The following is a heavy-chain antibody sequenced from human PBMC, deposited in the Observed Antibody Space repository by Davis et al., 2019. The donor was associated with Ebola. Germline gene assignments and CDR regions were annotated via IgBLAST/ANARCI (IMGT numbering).Heavy chain of an antibody. D-gene: IGHD3-16*01. CDR1: GFTFSSYW. J-gene: IGHJ6*03. Sequence: GESLKIPCAASGFTFSSYWMHWVRQAPGKGLVWVSRSNSDGSSTSYADSVKGRFTISRDNAKNTLYLQMNSLRAEDTAVYYCASLGAGRYYYYYYMDVWGKGTTVTVSS. CDR3: ASLGAGRYYYYYYMDV. V-gene: IGHV3-74*01. CDR2: SNSDGSST.